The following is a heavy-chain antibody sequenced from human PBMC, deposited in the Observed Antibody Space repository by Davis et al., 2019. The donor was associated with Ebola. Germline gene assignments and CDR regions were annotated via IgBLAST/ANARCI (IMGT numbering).Heavy chain of an antibody. CDR2: VNPAGGIT. Sequence: AASVKVSCKASGYIFTSYYMHWVRQAPGQGLEWMGRVNPAGGITNYAQKFQGRVTMTRDTSTTTVYMELSSLRSDDTAVYYCARSDNVDYWGQGTLVTVS. J-gene: IGHJ4*02. D-gene: IGHD2-15*01. V-gene: IGHV1-46*03. CDR1: GYIFTSYY. CDR3: ARSDNVDY.